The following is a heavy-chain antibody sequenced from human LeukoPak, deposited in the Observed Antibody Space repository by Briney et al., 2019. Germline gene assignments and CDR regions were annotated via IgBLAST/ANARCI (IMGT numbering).Heavy chain of an antibody. CDR2: ISDSGGRT. V-gene: IGHV3-23*01. Sequence: PGGSLRLSCAVSGITLSNYGMSWVRQAPGKGLEWVAGISDSGGRTNYADSVKGRFTISRANPKNTLYLQMNSLRAEDTAVYFCAKRGVVIRVILVGFHKEANYFDSWGQGALVTVSS. CDR1: GITLSNYG. CDR3: AKRGVVIRVILVGFHKEANYFDS. J-gene: IGHJ4*02. D-gene: IGHD3-22*01.